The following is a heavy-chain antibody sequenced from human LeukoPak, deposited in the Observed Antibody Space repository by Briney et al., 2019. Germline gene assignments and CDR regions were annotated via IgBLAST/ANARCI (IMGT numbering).Heavy chain of an antibody. Sequence: SVPVSCKASGYTFTSYELNWVRQATRQGLEGMGWMNPNSGNTGYEQKFQDRVNMTRNTSLSTAYMELSSLRSEDTAVYYCARGAALGEGVYYFDYWGQGTLVTVTS. V-gene: IGHV1-8*01. CDR2: MNPNSGNT. D-gene: IGHD3-16*01. CDR3: ARGAALGEGVYYFDY. J-gene: IGHJ4*02. CDR1: GYTFTSYE.